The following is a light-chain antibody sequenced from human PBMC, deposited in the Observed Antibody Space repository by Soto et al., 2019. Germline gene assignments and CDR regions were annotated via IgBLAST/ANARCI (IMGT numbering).Light chain of an antibody. V-gene: IGKV3-20*01. Sequence: EIVLTQSPGTLSLSPGERATLSCRASQSGSSTYLAWYQQNPGQAPRILIYGASSRATGIPDRFSGSGSGTDFTLTISRLEPEDFAVYFCQQYGSSSYTFGQGTKLEIK. CDR2: GAS. CDR3: QQYGSSSYT. J-gene: IGKJ2*01. CDR1: QSGSSTY.